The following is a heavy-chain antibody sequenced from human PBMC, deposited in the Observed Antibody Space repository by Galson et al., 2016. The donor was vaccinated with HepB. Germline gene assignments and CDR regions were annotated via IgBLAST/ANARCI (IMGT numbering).Heavy chain of an antibody. CDR1: GFTFDDST. V-gene: IGHV3-43*01. J-gene: IGHJ6*02. CDR3: AKDIVTGTYFGVGVYPYFYGMDV. D-gene: IGHD1-26*01. CDR2: ISWDGAST. Sequence: SLRLSCAASGFTFDDSTMHWVRQGPGKGLEWVSVISWDGASTHYADAVKGRFTVSSDNSRNSLYLQMNSLRIEDTALYYCAKDIVTGTYFGVGVYPYFYGMDVWGQGTTVTVSS.